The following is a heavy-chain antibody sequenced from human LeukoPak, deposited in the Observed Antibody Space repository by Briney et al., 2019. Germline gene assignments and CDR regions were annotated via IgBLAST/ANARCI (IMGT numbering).Heavy chain of an antibody. J-gene: IGHJ4*02. V-gene: IGHV1-2*02. CDR1: GYNFAHN. D-gene: IGHD6-25*01. CDR3: VVSIQAAAIPAFDS. CDR2: INPKNGGT. Sequence: ASVKVSCKASGYNFAHNIHWVRQAPGQGHEFMGWINPKNGGTKYAQNFQGRDTMTRDTPISTVYMERSSLGSDDTAVYYCVVSIQAAAIPAFDSCGQGTLCTVSS.